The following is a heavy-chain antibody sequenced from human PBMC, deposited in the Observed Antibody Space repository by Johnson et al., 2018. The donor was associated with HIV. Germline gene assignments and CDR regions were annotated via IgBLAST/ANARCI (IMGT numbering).Heavy chain of an antibody. V-gene: IGHV3-30-3*01. CDR2: ILYDGDNK. Sequence: QVHLVESGGGVVQPGRSLRLSCAASGFIFSSYTIHWVRQAPGKGLEWVAVILYDGDNKYYADSVKGRFTISRDNSKNTLYLQMNNLRDDDTAVYYCARDRAPVYSSSSTPFDAFDIWGQGTMVTVSS. CDR1: GFIFSSYT. J-gene: IGHJ3*02. CDR3: ARDRAPVYSSSSTPFDAFDI. D-gene: IGHD6-6*01.